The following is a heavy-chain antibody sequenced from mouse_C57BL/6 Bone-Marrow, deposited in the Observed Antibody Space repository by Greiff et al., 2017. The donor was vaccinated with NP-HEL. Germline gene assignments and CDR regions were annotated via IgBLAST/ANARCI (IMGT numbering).Heavy chain of an antibody. V-gene: IGHV5-4*01. J-gene: IGHJ1*03. CDR3: ARGYYSWYFDV. CDR1: GFTFSSYA. Sequence: EVQLVESGGGLVKPGGSLKLSCAASGFTFSSYAMSWVRQTPEKRLEWVATISDGGSYTYYPDNVKGRFTISRDNAKNNLYLQMSHLKSEDTAMYYCARGYYSWYFDVWGTGTTVTVSA. D-gene: IGHD1-1*01. CDR2: ISDGGSYT.